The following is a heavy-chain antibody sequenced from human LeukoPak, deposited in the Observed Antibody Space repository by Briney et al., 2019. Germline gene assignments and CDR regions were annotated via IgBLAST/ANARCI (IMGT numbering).Heavy chain of an antibody. Sequence: SETLSLTCTVSGGSISSSSYYWGWIRQPPGKGLEWIGSIYYSGSTYYNPSLKSRVTISVDTSKNQFSLKLSSVTAADTAVYYCARQTPSEFDYWGRGTLVTVSS. CDR3: ARQTPSEFDY. V-gene: IGHV4-39*01. J-gene: IGHJ4*02. CDR1: GGSISSSSYY. CDR2: IYYSGST.